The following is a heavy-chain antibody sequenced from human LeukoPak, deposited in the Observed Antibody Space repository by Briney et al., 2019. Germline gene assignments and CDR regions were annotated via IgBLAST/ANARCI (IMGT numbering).Heavy chain of an antibody. D-gene: IGHD3-10*01. V-gene: IGHV1-69*04. CDR2: IIPILGIA. Sequence: SVKVSCKASGGTFSSYAISWVRQAPGQGLEWMGRIIPILGIANYAQKFQGRVTITADKSTSTAYMELSSLRSEDTAVYYCARVRASYYGSVSYISGLGYWGQGTLVTVSS. CDR3: ARVRASYYGSVSYISGLGY. CDR1: GGTFSSYA. J-gene: IGHJ4*02.